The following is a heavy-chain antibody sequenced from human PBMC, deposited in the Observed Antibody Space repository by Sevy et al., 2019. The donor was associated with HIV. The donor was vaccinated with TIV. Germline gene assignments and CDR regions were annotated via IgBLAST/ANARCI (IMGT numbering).Heavy chain of an antibody. D-gene: IGHD1-26*01. V-gene: IGHV3-21*06. Sequence: GGSLRLSCAASGFTFNNFNMNWVRQAPGKGLQWVSSISGSSNYIYYAESLKGRFIISRDNVKDTVFLQMNSLSADDTAVYYCAGGPPDGSYDYFDSWGQGTLVTVSS. CDR3: AGGPPDGSYDYFDS. CDR2: ISGSSNYI. CDR1: GFTFNNFN. J-gene: IGHJ4*02.